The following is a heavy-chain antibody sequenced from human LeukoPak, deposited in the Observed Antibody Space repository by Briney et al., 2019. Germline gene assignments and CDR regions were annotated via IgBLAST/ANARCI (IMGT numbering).Heavy chain of an antibody. Sequence: KESGPTLISPIRTLTLSCTLYGFSLSTSGVAVAWIRQPPGKALEYLGLIYWDDDKRYNPSLKARLTITKDTSKNHALLRMTNMDPVDTATYFCANRFGSGTFYNFVYTGPRTPVTVSS. V-gene: IGHV2-5*02. CDR1: GFSLSTSGVA. CDR2: IYWDDDK. J-gene: IGHJ4*01. D-gene: IGHD3-10*01. CDR3: ANRFGSGTFYNFVY.